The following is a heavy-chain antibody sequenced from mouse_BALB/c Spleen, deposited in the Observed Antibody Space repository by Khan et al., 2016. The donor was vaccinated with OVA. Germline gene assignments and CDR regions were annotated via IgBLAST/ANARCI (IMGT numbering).Heavy chain of an antibody. CDR3: ARGNYYGYAMDY. V-gene: IGHV3-2*02. CDR1: GYSITSDYA. J-gene: IGHJ4*01. Sequence: EVQLQESGPGLVKPSQSLSLTCTVTGYSITSDYAWNWIRQFPGNKLEWMGYISYSGSTSYNPSLKSRIPITRATTKNQFFLQLNSVTTEDTATYYCARGNYYGYAMDYWGQGTSVTVSS. D-gene: IGHD1-1*01. CDR2: ISYSGST.